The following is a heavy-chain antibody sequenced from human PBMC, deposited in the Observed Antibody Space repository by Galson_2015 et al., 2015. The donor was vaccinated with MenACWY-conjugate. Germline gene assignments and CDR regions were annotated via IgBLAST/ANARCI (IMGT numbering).Heavy chain of an antibody. CDR1: GFIFSSYS. V-gene: IGHV3-21*01. J-gene: IGHJ4*02. CDR2: IAGSGSDI. Sequence: SLRLSCAASGFIFSSYSMNWVRQAPGKGLEWVSSIAGSGSDIYYGDSVKGRFTISRDNAKNSVFLQMNSLRAEDTAVYYCARGGGRYVDGCVDCWGQGTLVTVSS. CDR3: ARGGGRYVDGCVDC. D-gene: IGHD4-17*01.